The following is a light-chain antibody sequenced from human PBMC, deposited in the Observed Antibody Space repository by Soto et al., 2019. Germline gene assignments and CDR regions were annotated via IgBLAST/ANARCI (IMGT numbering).Light chain of an antibody. CDR2: DAS. J-gene: IGKJ2*01. Sequence: EVLLTQSPATLSFTPGESATLSCRASQPINTYLGWYQQKSGQSPRLLIYDASNRATDIPARFSVSGFGTALTLTISSLKPEDFGTYYCHHRSNWPPEDTFGQGTKLEI. CDR3: HHRSNWPPEDT. V-gene: IGKV3-11*01. CDR1: QPINTY.